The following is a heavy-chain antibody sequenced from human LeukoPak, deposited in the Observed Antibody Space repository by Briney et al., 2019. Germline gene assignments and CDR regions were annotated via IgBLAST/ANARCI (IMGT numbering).Heavy chain of an antibody. D-gene: IGHD5-24*01. J-gene: IGHJ4*02. V-gene: IGHV3-53*01. CDR1: GFTVSSNY. CDR2: IYGGVGT. Sequence: GGSLRLSCAASGFTVSSNYMSWVRQAPGKGLEWVSIIYGGVGTYYADSVKGRFTISRDDSKNTLYLQTNSLRAEDTAVYYCARGWLFDYWGQGTLVTVSS. CDR3: ARGWLFDY.